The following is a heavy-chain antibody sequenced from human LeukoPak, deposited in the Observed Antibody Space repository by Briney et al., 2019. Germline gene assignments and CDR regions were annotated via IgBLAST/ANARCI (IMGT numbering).Heavy chain of an antibody. J-gene: IGHJ3*02. V-gene: IGHV1-69*05. CDR3: ARDRGRYCSSTSGHDAFDI. CDR2: IIPIFGTA. Sequence: SVKVSCKASGGTFSSYAISWVRQAPGQGLEWMGGIIPIFGTANYAQKFQGRVTITTDESTSTAYMELSSLRSEDTAVYYCARDRGRYCSSTSGHDAFDIWGQGTMVTVSS. CDR1: GGTFSSYA. D-gene: IGHD2-2*01.